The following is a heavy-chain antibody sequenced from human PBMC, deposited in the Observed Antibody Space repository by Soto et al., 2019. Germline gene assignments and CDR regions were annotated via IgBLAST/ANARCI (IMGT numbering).Heavy chain of an antibody. D-gene: IGHD3-16*01. V-gene: IGHV3-15*07. J-gene: IGHJ6*02. CDR2: IKSKTDGGTT. Sequence: EVQLVESGGGLVKPGGSLRLSCAASGFTFSNAWMNWVRQAPGKGLEWVGRIKSKTDGGTTDYAAPVKGRFTISRDDSKNTLYLQMNSLKTEDTAVYYCTTEGFLRFRGIKYYYYYGMDVWGQGTTVTVSS. CDR3: TTEGFLRFRGIKYYYYYGMDV. CDR1: GFTFSNAW.